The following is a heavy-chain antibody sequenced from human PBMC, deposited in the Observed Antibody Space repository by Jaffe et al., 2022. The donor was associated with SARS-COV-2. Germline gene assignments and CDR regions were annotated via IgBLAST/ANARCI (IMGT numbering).Heavy chain of an antibody. CDR3: ARDHALNEASYGDYVGYFDL. D-gene: IGHD4-17*01. V-gene: IGHV3-7*01. CDR1: GFTFSSYW. Sequence: EVQLVESGGGLVQPGGSLRLSCAASGFTFSSYWMSWVRQAPGKGLEWVANIKQDGSEKYYVDSVKGRFTISRDNAKNSLYLQMNSLRAEDTAVYYCARDHALNEASYGDYVGYFDLWGRGTLVTVSS. J-gene: IGHJ2*01. CDR2: IKQDGSEK.